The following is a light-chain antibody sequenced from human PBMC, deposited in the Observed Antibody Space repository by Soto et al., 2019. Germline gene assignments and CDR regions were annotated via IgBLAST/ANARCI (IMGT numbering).Light chain of an antibody. J-gene: IGKJ5*01. Sequence: EIVMTQSPATLSVSPGERATLSCRASQRISSKLAWYQQKPGQAPRLVIYDTYIRATGIPARFSGSGSGTEFTLTISSLQSEDFGVYYCQQYNNWFSITFGQGTRLEIK. CDR3: QQYNNWFSIT. CDR2: DTY. CDR1: QRISSK. V-gene: IGKV3-15*01.